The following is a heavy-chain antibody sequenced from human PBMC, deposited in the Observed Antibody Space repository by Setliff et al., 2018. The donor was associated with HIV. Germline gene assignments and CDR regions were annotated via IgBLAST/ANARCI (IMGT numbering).Heavy chain of an antibody. Sequence: GASVKVSCKASGTSFNIYAISWVRQAPGQGLEWLGGIIPILGIANYAQKFQGRVTITADKSTSTAYMELSSLRSEDTAVYYCARDSELRAFDIWGQGTMVTVSS. V-gene: IGHV1-69*10. J-gene: IGHJ3*02. CDR1: GTSFNIYA. D-gene: IGHD1-26*01. CDR3: ARDSELRAFDI. CDR2: IIPILGIA.